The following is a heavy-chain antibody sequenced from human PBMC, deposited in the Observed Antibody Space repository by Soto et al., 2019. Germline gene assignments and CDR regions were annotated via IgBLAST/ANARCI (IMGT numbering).Heavy chain of an antibody. J-gene: IGHJ3*02. D-gene: IGHD3-16*01. CDR2: INPSGGST. CDR3: ARVGLTDAFDI. CDR1: GYTFTSYY. Sequence: QVQLVQSGAEVKKPGASVKVSCKASGYTFTSYYMHWVRQAPGQGLEWMGIINPSGGSTSYAQKSQGRVTMTRDTSTSTVYMELSSLRSEDTAVYYCARVGLTDAFDIWGQGTMVTVSS. V-gene: IGHV1-46*03.